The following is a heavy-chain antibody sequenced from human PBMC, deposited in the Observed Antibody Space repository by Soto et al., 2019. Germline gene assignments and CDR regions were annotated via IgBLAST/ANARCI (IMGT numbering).Heavy chain of an antibody. CDR3: ASGDQASFDY. D-gene: IGHD2-21*01. V-gene: IGHV1-3*01. CDR2: ISAYHGIA. J-gene: IGHJ4*02. Sequence: ASVKVSCKASGGTFSSYTISWVRQAPGQGLEWMGWISAYHGIAKYSQKFQGRVTITRDTSASTAYMELSSLRSEDTAVYYCASGDQASFDYWGQGTLVTVSS. CDR1: GGTFSSYT.